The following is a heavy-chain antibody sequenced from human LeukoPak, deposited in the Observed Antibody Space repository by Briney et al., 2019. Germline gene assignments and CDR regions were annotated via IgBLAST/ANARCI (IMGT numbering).Heavy chain of an antibody. V-gene: IGHV4-39*01. Sequence: SETLSLTCTVSGGSISSSSYYWGWIRQPPAKGLEWIGSIYYSGSTYYNPSLKSRVTISVDTSKNQFALKLSSVTAADTAVYYCARLGTYYYDSSGYYDYWGQGTLVTVSS. J-gene: IGHJ4*02. D-gene: IGHD3-22*01. CDR1: GGSISSSSYY. CDR3: ARLGTYYYDSSGYYDY. CDR2: IYYSGST.